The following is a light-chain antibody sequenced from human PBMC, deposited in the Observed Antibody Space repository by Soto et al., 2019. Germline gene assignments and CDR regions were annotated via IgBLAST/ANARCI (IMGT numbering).Light chain of an antibody. Sequence: DIQMTQSPSSLSASVGDRVTITCQASQDIDIYLNWFQQKPGKAPKLLIYSASSLETGVPSRFSGGGSGTDFTFTITSLQPEDFATYYCQQYDNLPLTFGGGTKVDIK. CDR1: QDIDIY. CDR2: SAS. V-gene: IGKV1-33*01. J-gene: IGKJ4*01. CDR3: QQYDNLPLT.